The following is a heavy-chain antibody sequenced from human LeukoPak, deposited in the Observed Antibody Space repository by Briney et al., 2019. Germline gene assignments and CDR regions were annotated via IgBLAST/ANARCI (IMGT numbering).Heavy chain of an antibody. CDR2: ISSGSSFM. V-gene: IGHV3-21*01. Sequence: KTGGSLRLSCAASGFTFSRYSMNWVRQAPGKGLEWVSSISSGSSFMYYADSVKGRFTISRDNAKNSLYLQMNSLRAKDTALYYCARDYYDSSGSSWFDPWGQGTLVTVSS. CDR3: ARDYYDSSGSSWFDP. CDR1: GFTFSRYS. J-gene: IGHJ5*02. D-gene: IGHD3-22*01.